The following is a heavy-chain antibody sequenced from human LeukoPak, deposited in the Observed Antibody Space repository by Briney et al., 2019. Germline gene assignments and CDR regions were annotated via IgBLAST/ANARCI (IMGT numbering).Heavy chain of an antibody. V-gene: IGHV1-24*01. CDR2: FDPEDGET. D-gene: IGHD4-17*01. CDR3: ARDLTALDYGDYYNWFDP. J-gene: IGHJ5*02. Sequence: ASVKVSCKVSGYTLTELSMHWVRQAPGKGLEWMGGFDPEDGETIYAQKFQGRVTITRDTSASTAYMELSSLRSEDTAVYYCARDLTALDYGDYYNWFDPWGQGTLVTVSS. CDR1: GYTLTELS.